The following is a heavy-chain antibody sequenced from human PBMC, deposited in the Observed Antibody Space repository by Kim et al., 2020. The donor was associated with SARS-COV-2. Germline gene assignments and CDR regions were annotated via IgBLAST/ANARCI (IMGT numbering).Heavy chain of an antibody. Sequence: GGSLRLSCAASGFTFSDYYMSWIRQAPGKGLEWDSYTSSSSSYTNYADSVKGRFTISRDNAKNSLYLQMNSLRAEDTAVYYCARDCSGGSCYGYWGQGTLVTVSS. J-gene: IGHJ4*02. V-gene: IGHV3-11*06. CDR1: GFTFSDYY. CDR3: ARDCSGGSCYGY. CDR2: TSSSSSYT. D-gene: IGHD2-15*01.